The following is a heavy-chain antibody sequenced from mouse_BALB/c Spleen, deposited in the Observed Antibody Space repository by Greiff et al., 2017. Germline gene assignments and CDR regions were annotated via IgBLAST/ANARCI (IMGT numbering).Heavy chain of an antibody. J-gene: IGHJ3*01. D-gene: IGHD2-4*01. CDR2: ISSGGSYT. CDR1: GFTFSSYG. Sequence: EVQRVESGGDLVKPGGSLKLSCAASGFTFSSYGMSWVRQTPDKRLEWVATISSGGSYTYYPYSVKGRFTISRDNAKNTLYLQMSSLKSEDTAMYYCARGGTMITTLAYWGQGTLVTVSA. CDR3: ARGGTMITTLAY. V-gene: IGHV5-6*01.